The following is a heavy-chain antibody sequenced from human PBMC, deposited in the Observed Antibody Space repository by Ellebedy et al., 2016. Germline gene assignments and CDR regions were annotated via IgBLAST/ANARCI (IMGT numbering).Heavy chain of an antibody. CDR3: ARVDPPYCSGGSCYSGNWFDP. D-gene: IGHD2-15*01. V-gene: IGHV4-39*07. Sequence: SETLSLTCTVSGGSVSSSSSYWGWIRQPPGKGLEWIGSIYHSGSTYYNPSLKSRVTISVDTSKNQFSLKLSSVTAADTAVYYCARVDPPYCSGGSCYSGNWFDPWGQGTLVTVSS. CDR1: GGSVSSSSSY. CDR2: IYHSGST. J-gene: IGHJ5*02.